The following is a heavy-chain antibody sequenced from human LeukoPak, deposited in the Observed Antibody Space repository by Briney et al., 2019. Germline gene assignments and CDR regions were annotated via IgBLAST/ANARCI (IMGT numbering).Heavy chain of an antibody. J-gene: IGHJ6*03. V-gene: IGHV3-23*01. CDR1: GFSLSTYA. D-gene: IGHD2-15*01. Sequence: GSLRLSCAASGFSLSTYALSWVRQAPGGGLEWVAAISGSGDKTYHADSVKGRFTIPKDNSENRLSLQMDSLRAEDTAVYFCAKDTTAWWYHRAYMNVWGKGTTVTVSS. CDR2: ISGSGDKT. CDR3: AKDTTAWWYHRAYMNV.